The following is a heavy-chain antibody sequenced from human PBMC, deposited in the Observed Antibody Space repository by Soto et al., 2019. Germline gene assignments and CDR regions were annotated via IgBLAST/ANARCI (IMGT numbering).Heavy chain of an antibody. CDR1: GFTFSDRY. CDR3: VRGYRGLDY. D-gene: IGHD5-12*01. V-gene: IGHV3-72*01. CDR2: SRNKAYSYTT. Sequence: EVQLVESGGGLVPPGGSLRLSCEVSGFTFSDRYMEWVRQAPGRALEWVGRSRNKAYSYTTEYATSVKGRFTVSRDDSKNLFFLQMNSLKTEDTAVYYCVRGYRGLDYWGQGALVTVSS. J-gene: IGHJ4*02.